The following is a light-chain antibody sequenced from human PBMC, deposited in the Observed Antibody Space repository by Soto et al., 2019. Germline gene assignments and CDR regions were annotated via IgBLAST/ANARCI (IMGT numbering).Light chain of an antibody. Sequence: DIQMTQSPSTLSSSVGDRVSITCRASQSLNSWWAWYQQKPGNAPKLLIYKASTFESGVPSRCSGSGSGTEFTLTRRSLQPDDFATYYCQHYNTYTFGQGTKLEIK. CDR1: QSLNSW. J-gene: IGKJ2*01. V-gene: IGKV1-5*03. CDR2: KAS. CDR3: QHYNTYT.